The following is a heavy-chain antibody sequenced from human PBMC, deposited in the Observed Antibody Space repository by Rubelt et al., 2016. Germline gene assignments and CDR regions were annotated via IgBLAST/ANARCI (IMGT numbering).Heavy chain of an antibody. CDR1: GFSLSTSGMC. V-gene: IGHV2-70*01. Sequence: QVTLRESGPALVKPTQTLTLTCTFSGFSLSTSGMCVSWIRQPPGKALEWLALIDWDDDKYYSTSLKTRLTISKDTSKNQVVLTMTNLDPVDTATYYCARIGSTSCSRGWFDPWGQGTLVTVSS. CDR2: IDWDDDK. J-gene: IGHJ5*02. CDR3: ARIGSTSCSRGWFDP. D-gene: IGHD2-2*01.